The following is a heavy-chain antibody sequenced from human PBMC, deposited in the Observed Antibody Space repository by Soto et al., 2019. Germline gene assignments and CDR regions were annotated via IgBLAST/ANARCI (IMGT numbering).Heavy chain of an antibody. D-gene: IGHD3-16*01. Sequence: EAQLLESGGGLVQPGGSLRLSCATSGFTCSRYPMTWVRQAPGKGLEWFSCISGSGDPTYYADAVRGRFTISRDNSKNTLYLQMISLRAGDTDVDYCAPHGGTADNGGQGTLVTVSS. V-gene: IGHV3-23*01. CDR3: APHGGTADN. CDR2: ISGSGDPT. J-gene: IGHJ4*02. CDR1: GFTCSRYP.